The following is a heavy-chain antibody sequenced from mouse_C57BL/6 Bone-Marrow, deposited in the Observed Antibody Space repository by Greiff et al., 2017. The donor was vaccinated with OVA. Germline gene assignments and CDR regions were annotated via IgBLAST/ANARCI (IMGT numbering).Heavy chain of an antibody. D-gene: IGHD1-1*01. CDR1: GYTFTDYY. CDR3: ARALGITTVYYAMDY. Sequence: QVQLQQSGAELVRPGASVKLSCKASGYTFTDYYINWVKQRPGQGLEWIARIYPGSGNTYYNEKFKGKATLTAEKSSSTAYMQLSSLTSEDSAVYFCARALGITTVYYAMDYWGQGTSVTVSS. CDR2: IYPGSGNT. V-gene: IGHV1-76*01. J-gene: IGHJ4*01.